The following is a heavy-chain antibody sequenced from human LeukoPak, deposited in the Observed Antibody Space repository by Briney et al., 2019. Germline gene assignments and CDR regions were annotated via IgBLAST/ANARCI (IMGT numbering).Heavy chain of an antibody. Sequence: PGGSLRLSCAASGFPFRSHWMHWVRQVPGKGLVWVSHISTDGTTTNYADSVKGRFTISRDNAKDTLYLQLNSLRAEDTAIYYCARSLGYSSGGWGQGTLVIVSS. CDR3: ARSLGYSSGG. V-gene: IGHV3-74*01. CDR1: GFPFRSHW. CDR2: ISTDGTTT. D-gene: IGHD2-15*01. J-gene: IGHJ4*02.